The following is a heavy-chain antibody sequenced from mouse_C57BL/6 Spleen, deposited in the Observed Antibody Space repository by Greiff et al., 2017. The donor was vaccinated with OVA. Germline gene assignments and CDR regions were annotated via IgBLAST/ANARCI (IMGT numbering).Heavy chain of an antibody. CDR2: IDPSDSYT. V-gene: IGHV1-50*01. J-gene: IGHJ4*01. CDR1: GYTFTSYW. D-gene: IGHD1-1*01. Sequence: QVQLQQPGAELVKPGASVKLSCKASGYTFTSYWMQWVQQRPGQGLEWIGEIDPSDSYTNYNQKLKGKATVTVDTSSSTAYKQLSSLTSEDSAVYYCARRATTVVADYAMDYWGQGTSVTVSS. CDR3: ARRATTVVADYAMDY.